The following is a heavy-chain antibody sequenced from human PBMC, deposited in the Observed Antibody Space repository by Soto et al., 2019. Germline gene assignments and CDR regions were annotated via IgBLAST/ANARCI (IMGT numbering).Heavy chain of an antibody. CDR3: AKDRYAVAGTSSVY. D-gene: IGHD3-16*01. CDR2: ISGSGGSK. J-gene: IGHJ4*02. Sequence: EVQLLESGGNLVQPGGSLRLSCAASGFTFSSYAMSWVRQAPGKGLEWVSAISGSGGSKYYADSVKGRFTISRDSSKTPRYVQMNSLRADDTAVSYCAKDRYAVAGTSSVYWGPGDVVSFSS. CDR1: GFTFSSYA. V-gene: IGHV3-23*01.